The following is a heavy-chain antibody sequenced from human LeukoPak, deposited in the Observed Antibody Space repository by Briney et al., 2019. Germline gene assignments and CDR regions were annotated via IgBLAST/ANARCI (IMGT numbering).Heavy chain of an antibody. CDR2: ISGSAIST. Sequence: PGGSLRLSCAASGFTFSSYAMSWVRQAPGKGLEWVSAISGSAISTYYADSVKGRFTVSRDNSKNTLYLQMNSLRAEDSAIYYCAKHQRGNYHGDYFDYWGQGTLVTVSS. V-gene: IGHV3-23*01. D-gene: IGHD4-11*01. CDR3: AKHQRGNYHGDYFDY. CDR1: GFTFSSYA. J-gene: IGHJ4*02.